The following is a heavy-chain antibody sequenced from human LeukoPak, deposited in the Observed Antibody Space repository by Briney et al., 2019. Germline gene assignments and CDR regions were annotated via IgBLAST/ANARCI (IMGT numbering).Heavy chain of an antibody. D-gene: IGHD3-9*01. CDR3: ARRNYDILTGYYPFDY. CDR1: GGSFSGYY. CDR2: INHSGST. J-gene: IGHJ4*02. Sequence: SETLSLTCAVYGGSFSGYYWSWIRQPPGKGLEWIGEINHSGSTNYNPSLKSRVTISLDTSKNQFSLKLSSVTAADTAVYYCARRNYDILTGYYPFDYWAREPWSPSPQ. V-gene: IGHV4-34*01.